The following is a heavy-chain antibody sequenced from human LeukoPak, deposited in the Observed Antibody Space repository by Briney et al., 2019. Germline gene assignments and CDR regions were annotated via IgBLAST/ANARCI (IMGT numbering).Heavy chain of an antibody. CDR1: GGSVTTYH. J-gene: IGHJ3*02. Sequence: SETLSLTCAVSGGSVTTYHWTWIRHPPGKGLEWIGHIHYSGGADYNPSLKSRVSMSLDTSKNHFSLRLTSVTAADTGVYFCARAEGAASHIWGQGTMVSVSS. D-gene: IGHD3-16*01. CDR2: IHYSGGA. CDR3: ARAEGAASHI. V-gene: IGHV4-59*02.